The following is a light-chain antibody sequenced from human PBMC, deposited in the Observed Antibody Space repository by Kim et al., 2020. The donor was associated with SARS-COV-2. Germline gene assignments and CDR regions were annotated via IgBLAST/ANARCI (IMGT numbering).Light chain of an antibody. CDR3: AAWDDSLDGVV. Sequence: ELTQPPSASGTPGQRVTISCSGSSSNIGSNTVNWYQQFPGTAPKLLIYSNYQRPSGVPDRFSGSKSGTSASLAISGLQSEDEGNYHCAAWDDSLDGVVFGGGTQLTVL. J-gene: IGLJ2*01. CDR2: SNY. CDR1: SSNIGSNT. V-gene: IGLV1-44*01.